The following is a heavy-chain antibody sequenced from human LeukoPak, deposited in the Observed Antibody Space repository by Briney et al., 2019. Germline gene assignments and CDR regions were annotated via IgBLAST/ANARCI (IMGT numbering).Heavy chain of an antibody. CDR1: GFTVSSNS. CDR2: IYSDNT. V-gene: IGHV3-66*03. Sequence: PGGSLRLSCTVSGFTVSSNSMSWVRQAPGKGLEWVSFIYSDNTHYSDSVKGRFTISRDNSKNTLYLQMNSLRAEDTAVYYCAKDVGATTGGFDYWGQGTLVTVSS. J-gene: IGHJ4*02. D-gene: IGHD1-26*01. CDR3: AKDVGATTGGFDY.